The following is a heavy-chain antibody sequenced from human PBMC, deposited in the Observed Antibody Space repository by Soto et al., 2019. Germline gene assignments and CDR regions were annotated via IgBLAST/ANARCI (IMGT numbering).Heavy chain of an antibody. J-gene: IGHJ2*01. CDR2: ISSTSAYI. V-gene: IGHV3-21*06. CDR1: GFTLSSYS. CDR3: ARETSGAYAWYFDL. D-gene: IGHD1-26*01. Sequence: DVQVVESGGGLVKPGGSLRLSCAASGFTLSSYSMNWVRQAPGKGLEWVSSISSTSAYIYYADSVKGRFTISRDNAKNSLYLQMNSLRAEDTAVYYCARETSGAYAWYFDLWGRGALVTVSS.